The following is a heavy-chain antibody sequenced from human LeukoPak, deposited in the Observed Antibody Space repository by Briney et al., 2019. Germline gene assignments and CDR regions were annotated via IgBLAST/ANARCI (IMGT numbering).Heavy chain of an antibody. Sequence: ASVKVSCKASGYTFTDYYMHWVRQAPGQGLEWMGWVNPNSGGTNYAQKFQGRVTMTRDTSISTAYMELSRLRSDDTAVYYCARDLYCSGGSCYDWVDYWGQGTLVTVSS. CDR2: VNPNSGGT. CDR3: ARDLYCSGGSCYDWVDY. D-gene: IGHD2-15*01. CDR1: GYTFTDYY. J-gene: IGHJ4*02. V-gene: IGHV1-2*02.